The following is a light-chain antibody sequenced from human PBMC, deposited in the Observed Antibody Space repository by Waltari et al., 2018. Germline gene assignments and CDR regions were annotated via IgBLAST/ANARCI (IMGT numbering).Light chain of an antibody. J-gene: IGKJ4*01. CDR1: QGIGNT. Sequence: DLQMTQSPSPLSASVGDTVTITCQASQGIGNTLNWYQQKPGKAPKLLIYRASSLQSGIPSRFSGSGSGTDFTLTISSLQPEDFATYYCQQGYSYPLTFGGGTKVEIK. V-gene: IGKV1-NL1*01. CDR2: RAS. CDR3: QQGYSYPLT.